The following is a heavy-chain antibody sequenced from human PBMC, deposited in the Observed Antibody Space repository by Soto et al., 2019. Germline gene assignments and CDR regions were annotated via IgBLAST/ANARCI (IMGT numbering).Heavy chain of an antibody. V-gene: IGHV1-8*02. CDR1: GYTFTSYD. J-gene: IGHJ4*02. D-gene: IGHD6-13*01. CDR3: ARGRYSTSYDY. Sequence: QVQLVQSGAEVKKPGASVKVCCKASGYTFTSYDINWVRQAAGQGLEWMGWMNPNSANTGYAQKFQGRVTMTRNTSISTAYMEVSSLRFDDTAVYYCARGRYSTSYDYWGQGTLVTVSS. CDR2: MNPNSANT.